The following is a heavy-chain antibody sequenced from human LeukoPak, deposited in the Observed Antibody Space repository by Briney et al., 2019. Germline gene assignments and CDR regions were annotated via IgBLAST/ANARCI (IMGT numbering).Heavy chain of an antibody. CDR1: GYTFTSYG. V-gene: IGHV1-18*01. D-gene: IGHD2-21*02. CDR2: ISAYNGNT. Sequence: ASVKVSCKASGYTFTSYGISLVRQAPGQGLEWMGWISAYNGNTNYAQKLQGRATMTTDTSTSTAYMELRSLRSDDTAVYYCARVSTCGGDCYYNWFDPWGQGTLVTVSS. J-gene: IGHJ5*02. CDR3: ARVSTCGGDCYYNWFDP.